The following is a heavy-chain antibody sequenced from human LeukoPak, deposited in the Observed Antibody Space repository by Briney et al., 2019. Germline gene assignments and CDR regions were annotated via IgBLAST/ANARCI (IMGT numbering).Heavy chain of an antibody. Sequence: GGSLRLSCAASGFTFSTYEMTWVRQSPGNGLEWVSYISSSGSTIYYADSVKGRFTISRDNARNSLYLQMNSLRAEDTAVYYCARDRLNYYDSRTDAFDIWGQGTMVTVSS. D-gene: IGHD3-22*01. J-gene: IGHJ3*02. CDR1: GFTFSTYE. CDR2: ISSSGSTI. CDR3: ARDRLNYYDSRTDAFDI. V-gene: IGHV3-48*03.